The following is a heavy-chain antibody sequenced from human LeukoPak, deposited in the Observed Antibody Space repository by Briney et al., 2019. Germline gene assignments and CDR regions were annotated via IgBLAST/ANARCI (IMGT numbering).Heavy chain of an antibody. Sequence: GGSLRLSCAASGFTFSNYGMHWVRQAPGKGLEWVAFIHYDGSDKYYADSVKGRFAISRDNSKNTLHLQMNSLSPEDMAVYYCTKSYIYGFDYWGQGTLVTVSS. J-gene: IGHJ4*02. D-gene: IGHD5-18*01. V-gene: IGHV3-30*02. CDR2: IHYDGSDK. CDR3: TKSYIYGFDY. CDR1: GFTFSNYG.